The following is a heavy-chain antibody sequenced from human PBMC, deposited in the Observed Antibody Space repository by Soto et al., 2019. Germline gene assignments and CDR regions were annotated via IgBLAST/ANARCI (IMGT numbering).Heavy chain of an antibody. Sequence: GGSLRLSCAASGFIFSSYAMNWVRQAPGKGLEWVSGIGSTGVSTYYADSVKGRFTISRDNSKNMLYLHMDILRAEDTAVYYCAKDPGVVAIHYFDYWGQGTLVTVSS. CDR1: GFIFSSYA. CDR3: AKDPGVVAIHYFDY. D-gene: IGHD5-12*01. V-gene: IGHV3-23*01. J-gene: IGHJ4*02. CDR2: IGSTGVST.